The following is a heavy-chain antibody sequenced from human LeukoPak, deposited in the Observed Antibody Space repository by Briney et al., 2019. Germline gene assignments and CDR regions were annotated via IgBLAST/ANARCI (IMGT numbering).Heavy chain of an antibody. D-gene: IGHD3-10*01. CDR2: ISYDGSNK. CDR3: AKDSAFYYIDV. V-gene: IGHV3-30*18. J-gene: IGHJ6*03. CDR1: GFTFSSYG. Sequence: PGGSLRLSCAASGFTFSSYGMHWVRQAPGKGLEWVAVISYDGSNKYYADSVKGRFTISRDNSKNTLYLQMNSLSAEDTAVYYCAKDSAFYYIDVWGKGTTVIISS.